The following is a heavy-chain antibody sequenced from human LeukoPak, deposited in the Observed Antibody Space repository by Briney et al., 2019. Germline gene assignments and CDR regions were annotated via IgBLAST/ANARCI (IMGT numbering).Heavy chain of an antibody. CDR3: ARDPYSNFFGAFDI. CDR1: GFTFSSYG. D-gene: IGHD6-13*01. V-gene: IGHV3-30*03. CDR2: ISYDGSNK. Sequence: GGSLRLSCAASGFTFSSYGMHWVRQAPGKGLEWVAVISYDGSNKYYADSVKGRFTISRDNSKNTLYLQMNSLRAEDTAVYYCARDPYSNFFGAFDIWGQGTMVTVSS. J-gene: IGHJ3*02.